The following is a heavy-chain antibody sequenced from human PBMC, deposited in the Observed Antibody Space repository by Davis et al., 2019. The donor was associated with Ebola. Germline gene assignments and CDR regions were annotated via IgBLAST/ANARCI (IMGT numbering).Heavy chain of an antibody. CDR3: ASLRRTITGMDDAFDI. Sequence: GESLKISCKDSGNSFTSHWIAWVRQMPGKGLEWMGIIYPDDSDARYSPSFQGQVTISADKSANTVYLQWSSLKASDTAMYYCASLRRTITGMDDAFDIWGQGTMVTVSS. CDR1: GNSFTSHW. CDR2: IYPDDSDA. V-gene: IGHV5-51*01. J-gene: IGHJ3*02. D-gene: IGHD2-8*02.